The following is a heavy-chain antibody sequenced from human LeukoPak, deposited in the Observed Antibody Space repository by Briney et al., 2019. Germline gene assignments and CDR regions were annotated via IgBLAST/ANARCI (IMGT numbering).Heavy chain of an antibody. J-gene: IGHJ6*02. V-gene: IGHV3-30*03. CDR1: GFIFSKFP. Sequence: AGGSLRLSCAASGFIFSKFPMYWVRQAPGQGLEWAAVISDDGSNTYYAHTLKGRIAISRDNSKNSVSLHMNDLRAEDTGVYYCARSVAMAPRSFYGMDVWGPGTTVIVSS. CDR3: ARSVAMAPRSFYGMDV. D-gene: IGHD2-2*01. CDR2: ISDDGSNT.